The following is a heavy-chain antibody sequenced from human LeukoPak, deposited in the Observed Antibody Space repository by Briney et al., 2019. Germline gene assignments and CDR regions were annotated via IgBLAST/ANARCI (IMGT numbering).Heavy chain of an antibody. V-gene: IGHV3-30*02. J-gene: IGHJ4*02. CDR2: VRNDGSDK. CDR3: AKHYYGSGSQKYYFDH. CDR1: GFVFGDYG. Sequence: GGSLRLSCAASGFVFGDYGVHWVRQAPGKGLEWVTKVRNDGSDKYYADSVKGRFTISRDNSKNTLYLQMNSLRPEDTAVYYCAKHYYGSGSQKYYFDHWGQGTLVTVSS. D-gene: IGHD3-10*01.